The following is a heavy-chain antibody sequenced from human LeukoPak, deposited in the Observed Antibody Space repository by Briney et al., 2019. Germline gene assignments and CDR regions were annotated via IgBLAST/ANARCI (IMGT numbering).Heavy chain of an antibody. CDR1: GGTFSSYA. V-gene: IGHV1-46*01. Sequence: GSVKVSCKASGGTFSSYAISWVRQAPGQGLEWMGIINPSGGSTSYARKFQGRVTMTRDTSTSTVYMELSSLRSKDTAVYYCAREVHYCGGDCPPFDYWGQGTLVTVSS. J-gene: IGHJ4*02. CDR2: INPSGGST. D-gene: IGHD2-21*02. CDR3: AREVHYCGGDCPPFDY.